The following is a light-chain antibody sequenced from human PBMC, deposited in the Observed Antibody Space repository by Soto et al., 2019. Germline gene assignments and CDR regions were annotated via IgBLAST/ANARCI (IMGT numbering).Light chain of an antibody. CDR3: VLYMGSGISV. CDR1: SGSVSTSYY. Sequence: QTVVTQEPSVSVSPGGTVTLTCGLSSGSVSTSYYPSWYQQTPGQAPRTLIYDTNTRSSGVPGRFSGSILGNKAALTITGAQADDESDYYCVLYMGSGISVFGGGTKLTVL. CDR2: DTN. V-gene: IGLV8-61*01. J-gene: IGLJ2*01.